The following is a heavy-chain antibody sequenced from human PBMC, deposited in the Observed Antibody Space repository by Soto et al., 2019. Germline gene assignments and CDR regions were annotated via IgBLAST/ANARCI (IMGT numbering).Heavy chain of an antibody. CDR1: GFSLTTRGVG. J-gene: IGHJ4*02. Sequence: ITLKEPGPTLVKPTQTLTLTCTFSGFSLTTRGVGVGWNRQPPGKALEWLALIYWGDDEGHSPSLKSRLTITKDTSKELVELTITRIDPVDTATYYYAHRGRGFGYYFDFWGQGTLVTVSS. CDR2: IYWGDDE. CDR3: AHRGRGFGYYFDF. D-gene: IGHD3-3*01. V-gene: IGHV2-5*02.